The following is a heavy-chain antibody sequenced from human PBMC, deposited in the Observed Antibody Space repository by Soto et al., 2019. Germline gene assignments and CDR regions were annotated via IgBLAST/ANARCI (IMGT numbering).Heavy chain of an antibody. CDR2: ISAYNGNT. J-gene: IGHJ4*02. CDR3: ARGGRSITIFRLIDY. V-gene: IGHV1-18*01. CDR1: VYTMTRYL. D-gene: IGHD3-3*01. Sequence: SVKLSCKSSVYTMTRYLGSRRRQTPRQGLEWMGWISAYNGNTNYAQKLQGRVTMTTDTSTSTAYMELRSLRSDDTAVYYCARGGRSITIFRLIDYWGQGTLVTVSS.